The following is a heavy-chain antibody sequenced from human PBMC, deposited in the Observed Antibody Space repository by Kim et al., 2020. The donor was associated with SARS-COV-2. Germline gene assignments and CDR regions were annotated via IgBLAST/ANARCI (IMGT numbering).Heavy chain of an antibody. D-gene: IGHD4-17*01. CDR2: IYYSGRT. CDR3: ARVQTTVTTSWFDP. CDR1: GGSVTAGGYS. J-gene: IGHJ5*02. Sequence: TLSLTCTVSGGSVTAGGYSWSWIRQPPGKGLEWIGNIYYSGRTDYNPSLKSRVTMSVDRSKKQVSLRLTSVTAADTAVDFCARVQTTVTTSWFDPWG. V-gene: IGHV4-30-2*01.